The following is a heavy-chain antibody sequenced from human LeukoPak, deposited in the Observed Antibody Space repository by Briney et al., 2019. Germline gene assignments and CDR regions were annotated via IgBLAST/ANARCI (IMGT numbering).Heavy chain of an antibody. J-gene: IGHJ4*02. V-gene: IGHV3-23*01. CDR3: AELVPAANGGY. CDR1: GFTFSSYA. D-gene: IGHD2-2*01. Sequence: GASLRLSCAASGFTFSSYAMNWVRQAPGKGLEWVSAISGSGGSTYYADSVKGRFTISRDNSKNTLYLQMNSLRAEDTAVYYCAELVPAANGGYWGQGTLVTVSS. CDR2: ISGSGGST.